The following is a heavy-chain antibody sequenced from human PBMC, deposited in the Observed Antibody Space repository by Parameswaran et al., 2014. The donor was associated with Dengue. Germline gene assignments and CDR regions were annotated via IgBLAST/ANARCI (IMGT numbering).Heavy chain of an antibody. Sequence: VRQMPGKGLEWMGISYPGDSDTRYSLSFQGQVTISADKSISTAYLQWSSLKASDTAMYYCARQTAPAGNYYYGMDVWGQGTTVTVS. CDR3: ARQTAPAGNYYYGMDV. J-gene: IGHJ6*02. D-gene: IGHD6-13*01. CDR2: SYPGDSDT. V-gene: IGHV5-51*01.